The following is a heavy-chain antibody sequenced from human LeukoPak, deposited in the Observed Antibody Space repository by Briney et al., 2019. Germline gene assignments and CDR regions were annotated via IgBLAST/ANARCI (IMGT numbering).Heavy chain of an antibody. CDR3: ARGEGKTAMVTSFDY. J-gene: IGHJ4*02. D-gene: IGHD5-18*01. CDR2: INTNTGNP. CDR1: GYTFTNYG. V-gene: IGHV7-4-1*02. Sequence: GASVKVSCKASGYTFTNYGLNWVRQAPGQGLEWMGWINTNTGNPTYAQGFTGRFVFSLDTSVSTAYLQISSLKADDTAVYYCARGEGKTAMVTSFDYWGQGPLVTVSS.